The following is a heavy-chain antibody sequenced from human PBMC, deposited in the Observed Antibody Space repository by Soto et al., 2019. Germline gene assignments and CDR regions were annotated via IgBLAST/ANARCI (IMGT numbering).Heavy chain of an antibody. CDR1: GFTFTNYA. CDR2: VSYDGNTK. D-gene: IGHD2-15*01. Sequence: QVQLVESGGGVVQPGRSLRLSCAASGFTFTNYAMYWVRQAPGKGLEWVAFVSYDGNTKHYAASVRGRFTVSRDNSKNTVYLQLNSLRAEDTAVYYCAREGEDCSGGSCTYFAYWGQGTLVTVSS. V-gene: IGHV3-30-3*01. CDR3: AREGEDCSGGSCTYFAY. J-gene: IGHJ4*02.